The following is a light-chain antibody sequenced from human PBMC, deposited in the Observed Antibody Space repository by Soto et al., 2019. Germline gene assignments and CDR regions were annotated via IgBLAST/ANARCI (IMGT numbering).Light chain of an antibody. V-gene: IGKV3-15*01. CDR3: QQYNNWPGT. CDR1: QSISGN. J-gene: IGKJ1*01. CDR2: GAS. Sequence: EIIMTQSPATLSVSPGERVTLSCRASQSISGNLAWYQHKPGQAPRRLISGASARAPGFPARFSGSGSGTQFTLPLSSLHSEDFAVYYCQQYNNWPGTFGQGTK.